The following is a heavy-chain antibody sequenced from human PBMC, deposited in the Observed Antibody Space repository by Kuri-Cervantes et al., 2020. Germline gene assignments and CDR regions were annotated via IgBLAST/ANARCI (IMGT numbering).Heavy chain of an antibody. CDR3: ARGYCSGGSCYFPFLEPRLYWYFDL. CDR1: GGSISSYY. Sequence: ESLKISCTVSGGSISSYYWSWIRQPPGKGLEWIGYIYYSGSTNYNPSLKSRVTISVDTSKNQFSLKLSSVTAADTAVYYCARGYCSGGSCYFPFLEPRLYWYFDLWGRGTLVTVSS. V-gene: IGHV4-59*01. CDR2: IYYSGST. D-gene: IGHD2-15*01. J-gene: IGHJ2*01.